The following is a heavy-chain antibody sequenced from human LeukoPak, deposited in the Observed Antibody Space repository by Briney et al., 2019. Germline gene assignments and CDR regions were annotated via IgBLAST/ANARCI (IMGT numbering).Heavy chain of an antibody. Sequence: SETLSLTCAVYGGSFSGYYWSWIRQPPGKGLEWIGEINHSGSTNYSPSLKSRVTISVDTSKNQFSLKLSSVTAADTAVYYCARGGGRARPYSSGWYNWFDPWGQGTLVTVSS. CDR2: INHSGST. V-gene: IGHV4-34*01. D-gene: IGHD6-19*01. CDR1: GGSFSGYY. CDR3: ARGGGRARPYSSGWYNWFDP. J-gene: IGHJ5*02.